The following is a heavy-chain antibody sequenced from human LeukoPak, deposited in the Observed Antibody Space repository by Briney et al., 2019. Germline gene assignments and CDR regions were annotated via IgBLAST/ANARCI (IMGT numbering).Heavy chain of an antibody. CDR3: ARDRYYDSSGYLAVDYYYGMDV. V-gene: IGHV3-7*03. CDR2: IKQDGSEK. J-gene: IGHJ6*02. CDR1: GFTFSSYW. Sequence: AGGSLRLSCAASGFTFSSYWMSWVRQAPGKGLEWVANIKQDGSEKYYVDSVKGRFTISRDNAKNSLYLQMNSLRAEDTAVYYCARDRYYDSSGYLAVDYYYGMDVWGQGTTVTVSS. D-gene: IGHD3-22*01.